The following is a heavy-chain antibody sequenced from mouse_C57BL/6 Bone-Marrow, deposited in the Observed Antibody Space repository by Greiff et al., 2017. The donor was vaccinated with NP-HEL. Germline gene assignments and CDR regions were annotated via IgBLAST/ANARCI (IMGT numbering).Heavy chain of an antibody. Sequence: VKLMESGAELARPGASVKLSCKASGYTFTSYGISWVKQRTGQGLEWIGEIYPRSGNTYYNEKFKGKATLTADKSSSTAYMELRSLTSEDSAVYFCARNDNYFDYWGQGTTLTVSS. CDR2: IYPRSGNT. J-gene: IGHJ2*01. D-gene: IGHD2-12*01. V-gene: IGHV1-81*01. CDR3: ARNDNYFDY. CDR1: GYTFTSYG.